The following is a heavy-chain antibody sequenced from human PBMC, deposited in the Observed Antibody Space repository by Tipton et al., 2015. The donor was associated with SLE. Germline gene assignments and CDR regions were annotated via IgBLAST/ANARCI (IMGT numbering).Heavy chain of an antibody. CDR2: INHSGST. J-gene: IGHJ5*02. Sequence: TLSLTCAVYGGSFSGYYWSWIRQPPGKGLEWIGEINHSGSTNYNPSLKSRVTISVDTAKNQFSLKLSSVTAADTAVYYCASTLGGIVGATRSTGEVNWFDPWGQGTLVTVSS. CDR3: ASTLGGIVGATRSTGEVNWFDP. V-gene: IGHV4-34*01. D-gene: IGHD1-26*01. CDR1: GGSFSGYY.